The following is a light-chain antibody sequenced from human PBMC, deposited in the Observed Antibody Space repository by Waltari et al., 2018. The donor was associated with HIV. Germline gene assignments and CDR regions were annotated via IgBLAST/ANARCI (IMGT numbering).Light chain of an antibody. CDR3: CSFAGSNFV. CDR2: DVT. V-gene: IGLV2-23*02. Sequence: HSALSQPASVSGPPAQASTISCTGCRRDLGTYAYTSWYQQHPGTAPKLIISDVTARPSGISNRFSGSKSGTTASLTISGLQAEDEAEYFCCSFAGSNFVFGSGTKVTVL. CDR1: RRDLGTYAY. J-gene: IGLJ1*01.